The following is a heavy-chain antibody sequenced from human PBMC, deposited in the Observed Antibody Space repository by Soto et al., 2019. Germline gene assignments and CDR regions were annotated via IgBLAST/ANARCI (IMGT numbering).Heavy chain of an antibody. V-gene: IGHV2-26*01. Sequence: HVTLKESGPVLAKPTETLTLTCTVSGFSLSNGKVGVSWIRQPPGKALEWLAHIFSNDEKSYRTSLMSRLTITEDTSKSQVVLTMTNVDPGDTATYHGARILFGRSVAGGDSYMDVWGKGTPVTVSS. CDR2: IFSNDEK. CDR3: ARILFGRSVAGGDSYMDV. D-gene: IGHD6-19*01. CDR1: GFSLSNGKVG. J-gene: IGHJ6*03.